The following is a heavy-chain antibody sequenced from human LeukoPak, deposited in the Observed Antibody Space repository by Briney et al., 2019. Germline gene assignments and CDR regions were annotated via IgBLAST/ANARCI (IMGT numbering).Heavy chain of an antibody. CDR2: INPNSGGT. V-gene: IGHV1-2*02. J-gene: IGHJ5*02. CDR3: ARESYPSRITMVRGAAWFDP. Sequence: ASVKVSCKASGYTFTGYYMHWVRQAPGQGLEWMGWINPNSGGTNYAQKFQGRVTMTRDTSISTAYMELSRLRSDDTAVYYCARESYPSRITMVRGAAWFDPWGQGTLVTVSS. D-gene: IGHD3-10*01. CDR1: GYTFTGYY.